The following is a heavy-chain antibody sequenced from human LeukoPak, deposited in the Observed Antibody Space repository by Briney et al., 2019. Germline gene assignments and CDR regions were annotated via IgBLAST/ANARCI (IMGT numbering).Heavy chain of an antibody. Sequence: PGGSLRLSCAASGFTFSTYAMHWVRQAPGKGLEWVAVISYDGSFEYYADSVRGRFTISRDNSKSTLYLQMNSLRTDDTAVYYCAKGPNYDILTGWRKTYNGFDIWGQGTMVTVSS. D-gene: IGHD3-9*01. CDR1: GFTFSTYA. CDR3: AKGPNYDILTGWRKTYNGFDI. V-gene: IGHV3-30*04. CDR2: ISYDGSFE. J-gene: IGHJ3*02.